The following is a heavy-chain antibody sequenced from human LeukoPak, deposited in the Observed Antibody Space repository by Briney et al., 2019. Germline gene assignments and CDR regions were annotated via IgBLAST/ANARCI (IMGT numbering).Heavy chain of an antibody. Sequence: PSETLSLTCTVSGGSISSYYWSWIRQPPGKGLEWIGYIYYSGSTNYNPSLKSRATISVDTSKKQFSLKLSSVTAADTAVYYCARGICPNGVCSFHPFDYWGQGTLVTVSS. D-gene: IGHD2-8*01. V-gene: IGHV4-59*08. CDR3: ARGICPNGVCSFHPFDY. J-gene: IGHJ4*02. CDR2: IYYSGST. CDR1: GGSISSYY.